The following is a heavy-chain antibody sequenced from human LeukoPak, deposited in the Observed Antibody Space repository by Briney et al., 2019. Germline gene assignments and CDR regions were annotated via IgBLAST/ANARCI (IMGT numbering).Heavy chain of an antibody. CDR3: ASLAAGSLDY. Sequence: SETLSLTCTVSGGSISSSSYYWGWIRQPPGKGLEWIGSIYYSGSTYYNPSLKSRVTISVDTSKNQLSLKLSSVTAADTAVYYCASLAAGSLDYWGQGTLVTVSS. V-gene: IGHV4-39*01. CDR1: GGSISSSSYY. CDR2: IYYSGST. D-gene: IGHD6-19*01. J-gene: IGHJ4*02.